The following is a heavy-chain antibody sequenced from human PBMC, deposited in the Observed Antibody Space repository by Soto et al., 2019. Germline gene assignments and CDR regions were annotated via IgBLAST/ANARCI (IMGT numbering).Heavy chain of an antibody. CDR1: GGSISSGNW. V-gene: IGHV4-4*02. Sequence: QVQLQESGPGLVKPSGTLSLTCAVSGGSISSGNWWSWVRQPPGKGLEWIGEIYHSGSTNYNPSLKSQVTISVDKSKNQFSLKLSSVTAADTAVYYCARSKAYYGSGSYYSYWFDPWGQGTLVTVSS. CDR2: IYHSGST. CDR3: ARSKAYYGSGSYYSYWFDP. J-gene: IGHJ5*02. D-gene: IGHD3-10*01.